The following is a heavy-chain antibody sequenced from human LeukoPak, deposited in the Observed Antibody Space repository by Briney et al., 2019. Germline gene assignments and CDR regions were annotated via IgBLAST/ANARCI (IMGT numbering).Heavy chain of an antibody. Sequence: GGSLRLSCAASGFTFSSYEMNWVRQAPGKGLEWVSYISSSGSTIYYADSVKGRFTISRDNAKNTLYLQMNSLRAEDTAVYYCARSNSDDAFDIWGQGTIVTVSS. CDR3: ARSNSDDAFDI. CDR1: GFTFSSYE. V-gene: IGHV3-48*03. D-gene: IGHD2-21*01. J-gene: IGHJ3*02. CDR2: ISSSGSTI.